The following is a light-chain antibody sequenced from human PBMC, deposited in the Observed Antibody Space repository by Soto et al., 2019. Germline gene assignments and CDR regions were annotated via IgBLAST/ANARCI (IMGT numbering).Light chain of an antibody. J-gene: IGKJ2*01. Sequence: DIQMTQSPSSLSASVGDRVTITCQASQDISNYLNWYQQKPGKAPKLLIYDASNLETGVPSRFSGSGSGTDFTFTISSLQPEDIATYYCQQYDNLPPGMYTFGQGTKLRSN. CDR3: QQYDNLPPGMYT. V-gene: IGKV1-33*01. CDR2: DAS. CDR1: QDISNY.